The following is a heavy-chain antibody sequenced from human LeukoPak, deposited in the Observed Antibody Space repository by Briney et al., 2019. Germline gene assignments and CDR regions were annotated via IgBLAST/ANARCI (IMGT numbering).Heavy chain of an antibody. J-gene: IGHJ4*02. CDR1: GFTFSDYY. CDR3: ANQGAPGGWDFDY. Sequence: GGSLRPSCAASGFTFSDYYMSWIRQAPGKGLEWVSYISSSGSSIYYADSVKGRFTISRDNAKNSLYLQMNSLRAEDTAVYYCANQGAPGGWDFDYWGQGTLVTVSS. D-gene: IGHD1-26*01. CDR2: ISSSGSSI. V-gene: IGHV3-11*01.